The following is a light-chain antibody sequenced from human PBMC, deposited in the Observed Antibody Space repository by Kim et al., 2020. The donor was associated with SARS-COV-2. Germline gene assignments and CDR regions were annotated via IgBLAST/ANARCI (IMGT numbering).Light chain of an antibody. V-gene: IGLV3-1*01. CDR1: RLGNKY. Sequence: SYELTQPPSVSVSPGQTASITCSGDRLGNKYVCWYQQKPGQSPVVVIYQDTQRPSGIPERFSGSNSGNTATLTISGTQAMDEADYYCQAWDSTTTVFGGGTSLPS. CDR2: QDT. J-gene: IGLJ2*01. CDR3: QAWDSTTTV.